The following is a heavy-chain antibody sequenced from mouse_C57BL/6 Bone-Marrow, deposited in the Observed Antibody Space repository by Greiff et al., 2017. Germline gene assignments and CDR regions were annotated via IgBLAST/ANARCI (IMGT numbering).Heavy chain of an antibody. CDR3: TTSSNYEWFAY. J-gene: IGHJ3*01. D-gene: IGHD2-5*01. V-gene: IGHV14-4*01. Sequence: EVKLVESGAELVRPGASVKLSCTASGFNIKDDYMHWVKHRPEQGLEWIGWIDPENGDTEYASKFQGKATITADKSSNTAHLLLRSLTSEDTAVSYCTTSSNYEWFAYWGQGTLVTVSA. CDR1: GFNIKDDY. CDR2: IDPENGDT.